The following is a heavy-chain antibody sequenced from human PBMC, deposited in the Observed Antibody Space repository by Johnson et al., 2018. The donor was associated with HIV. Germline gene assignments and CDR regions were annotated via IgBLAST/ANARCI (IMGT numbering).Heavy chain of an antibody. Sequence: QVQLVESGGGVVQPGRSLRLSCAASGFTFSSYAIHWVRQAPGKGLQWVAIISYDGSNNYYADSVKGRFTISRDNSKNTLYLQMNSLRAEDTAVYYCARNQGRRNYYDAFDSWGQGTMVTVSS. V-gene: IGHV3-30*04. CDR2: ISYDGSNN. CDR1: GFTFSSYA. D-gene: IGHD1-7*01. CDR3: ARNQGRRNYYDAFDS. J-gene: IGHJ3*02.